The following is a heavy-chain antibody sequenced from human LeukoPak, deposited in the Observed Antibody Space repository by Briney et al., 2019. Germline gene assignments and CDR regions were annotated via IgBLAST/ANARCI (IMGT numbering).Heavy chain of an antibody. D-gene: IGHD2-15*01. CDR3: ARGPYTCLYCSGGSWRLDY. J-gene: IGHJ4*02. CDR2: IYGSGST. V-gene: IGHV4-4*07. CDR1: GGSIRSY. Sequence: SETLSLTCTVSGGSIRSYWSWIRQPAGKGLEWIGRIYGSGSTDYNPSLKSRVTMSIDTSKNQFSLNLISVTAADTAVYYCARGPYTCLYCSGGSWRLDYWGQGTLVTVSS.